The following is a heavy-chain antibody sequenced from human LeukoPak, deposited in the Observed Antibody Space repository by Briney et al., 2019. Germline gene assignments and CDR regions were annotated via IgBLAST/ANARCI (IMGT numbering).Heavy chain of an antibody. D-gene: IGHD2-15*01. CDR3: ARDETWDIVVVVAAIIQATFDY. J-gene: IGHJ4*02. V-gene: IGHV3-30-3*01. CDR1: GFTFSSYA. Sequence: GGSLRLSCAASGFTFSSYAMHWVRQAPGKGLEWVAVISYDGSNKYYADSVKGRFTISRDNSKNTLYLQMNSLRAEDTAVYYCARDETWDIVVVVAAIIQATFDYWGQGTLVTVSS. CDR2: ISYDGSNK.